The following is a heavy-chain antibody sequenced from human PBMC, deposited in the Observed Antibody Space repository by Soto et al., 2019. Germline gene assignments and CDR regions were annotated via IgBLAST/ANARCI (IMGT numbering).Heavy chain of an antibody. J-gene: IGHJ6*02. CDR2: LYWDDDK. CDR1: GFSLSTSGVG. D-gene: IGHD2-15*01. CDR3: GYLPSSGGSCYCFAFSGMDV. V-gene: IGHV2-5*02. Sequence: QITLKESGPTLVKPTQTLTLTCTFLGFSLSTSGVGVAWIRQPPGKSLDWLALLYWDDDKRYRPSLESKLIITTDPPKNQVVLTMTTMDYVDTATDNCGYLPSSGGSCYCFAFSGMDVWGQGTTVTVSS.